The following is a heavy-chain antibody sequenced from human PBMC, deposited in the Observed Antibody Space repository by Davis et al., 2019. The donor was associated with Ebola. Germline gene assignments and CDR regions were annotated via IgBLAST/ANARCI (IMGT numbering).Heavy chain of an antibody. V-gene: IGHV3-64D*08. Sequence: GESLKISCSASGFTFSSYAMHWVRQAPGKGLEYVSAISSNGGSTYYADSVKGRFTISRDNSKNTLYLQMSSLRAEDTAVYYCARHPSIVVPGAEGYWGQGTLVTVSS. CDR1: GFTFSSYA. J-gene: IGHJ4*02. D-gene: IGHD6-19*01. CDR2: ISSNGGST. CDR3: ARHPSIVVPGAEGY.